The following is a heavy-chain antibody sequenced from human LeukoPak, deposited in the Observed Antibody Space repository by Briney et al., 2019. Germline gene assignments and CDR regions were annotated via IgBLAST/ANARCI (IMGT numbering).Heavy chain of an antibody. D-gene: IGHD3-10*01. CDR1: GFAFSSFS. CDR3: ARVLWFGELLLVSNGMDV. J-gene: IGHJ6*02. V-gene: IGHV3-21*01. Sequence: PGGSLRLSCAASGFAFSSFSMNWVRQAPGKGLEWVSSISTSSSYIYYADSLKGRFTISRDNAKNSLYLQMNSLRAEDTAAYYCARVLWFGELLLVSNGMDVWGQGTTVTVSS. CDR2: ISTSSSYI.